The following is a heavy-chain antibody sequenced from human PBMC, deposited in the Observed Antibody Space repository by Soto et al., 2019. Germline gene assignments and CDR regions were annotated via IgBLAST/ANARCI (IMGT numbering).Heavy chain of an antibody. CDR1: GYSFTGYW. Sequence: GESLKISCNGSGYSFTGYWISWVRQMPWKGLEWMGRIDPSDSYTNYSPSFQGHVTISADKSISTAYLQWSSLKASDTAMYYCAREDYYDSSGPRSGMDVWGQGTTVTVSS. CDR3: AREDYYDSSGPRSGMDV. J-gene: IGHJ6*02. V-gene: IGHV5-10-1*01. D-gene: IGHD3-22*01. CDR2: IDPSDSYT.